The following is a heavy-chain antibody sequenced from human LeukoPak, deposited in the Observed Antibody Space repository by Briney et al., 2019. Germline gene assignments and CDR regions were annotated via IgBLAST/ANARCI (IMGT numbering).Heavy chain of an antibody. J-gene: IGHJ3*02. CDR3: AEAPDRYSGYDFSGAFDM. Sequence: SETLSLTCTVSGGSVSSGTYYWSWIRQPPGQGLEWIGYIYYSGSTNYNPSLKSRVTISVDTSRNQFSLKLSSVTAADTAVYYCAEAPDRYSGYDFSGAFDMWGQGTMVTVSS. CDR1: GGSVSSGTYY. V-gene: IGHV4-61*01. D-gene: IGHD5-12*01. CDR2: IYYSGST.